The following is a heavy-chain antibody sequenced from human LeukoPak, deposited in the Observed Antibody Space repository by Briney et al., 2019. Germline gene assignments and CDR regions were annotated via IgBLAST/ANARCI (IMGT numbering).Heavy chain of an antibody. Sequence: GGSLRLSCAASGFTFSTYGMTWVRQAPGKGREWVSGISGSGDNTWYADSVKGRFTISRGNAKNSLHLQMNSLRAEDTAVYYCARGPTMKMDVWGKGTTVTVSS. J-gene: IGHJ6*04. V-gene: IGHV3-21*01. CDR2: ISGSGDNT. CDR1: GFTFSTYG. CDR3: ARGPTMKMDV. D-gene: IGHD3-22*01.